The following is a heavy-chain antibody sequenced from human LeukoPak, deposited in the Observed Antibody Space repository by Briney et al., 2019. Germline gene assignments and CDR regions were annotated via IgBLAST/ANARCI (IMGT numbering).Heavy chain of an antibody. CDR2: IYYSGST. J-gene: IGHJ6*01. Sequence: ASGTLSLTCAVSGGSISSSSYYWGWIRQPPGKGLEWIGYIYYSGSTNYNPSLKSRVTISVDTSKNQFSLKLSSVTAADTAVYYCARYCSSSGCPVRYAMDVWGQGTTVTVSS. CDR1: GGSISSSSYY. V-gene: IGHV4-61*05. D-gene: IGHD2-2*01. CDR3: ARYCSSSGCPVRYAMDV.